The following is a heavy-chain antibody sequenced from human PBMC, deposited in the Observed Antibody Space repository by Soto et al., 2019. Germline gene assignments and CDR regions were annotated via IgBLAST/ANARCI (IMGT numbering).Heavy chain of an antibody. Sequence: PSETLSLTCAVSGGSISSSNWWSWVRQPPGKGLEWIGEIYHSGSTNYNPSLKSRVTISVDKSKNQFSLKLSSVTAADTAVYYCARDGRAVAGTPGWAALDSWGQGTMVTVSS. J-gene: IGHJ3*02. D-gene: IGHD6-19*01. V-gene: IGHV4-4*02. CDR1: GGSISSSNW. CDR2: IYHSGST. CDR3: ARDGRAVAGTPGWAALDS.